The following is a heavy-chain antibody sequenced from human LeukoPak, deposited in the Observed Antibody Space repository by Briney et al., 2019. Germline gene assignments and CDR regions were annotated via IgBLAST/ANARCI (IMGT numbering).Heavy chain of an antibody. CDR3: AKAFTYYYGSGSPDY. CDR2: IRYDGSNK. J-gene: IGHJ4*02. Sequence: GGSLRLSCAASGFTFSSYGMHWVRQAPGKGLEWVAFIRYDGSNKYYADSVKDRFTISRDNSKNTLYLQMNSLRAEDTAVYYCAKAFTYYYGSGSPDYWGQGTLVTVSS. CDR1: GFTFSSYG. D-gene: IGHD3-10*01. V-gene: IGHV3-30*02.